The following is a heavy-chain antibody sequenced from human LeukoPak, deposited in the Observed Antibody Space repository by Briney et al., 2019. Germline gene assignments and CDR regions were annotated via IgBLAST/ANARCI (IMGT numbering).Heavy chain of an antibody. CDR1: GFTFSSYS. D-gene: IGHD1-26*01. CDR2: ISSSSSYI. V-gene: IGHV3-21*01. CDR3: ARDIAGDTKFDY. J-gene: IGHJ4*02. Sequence: SGGSLRLSCAASGFTFSSYSMNWVRQAPGKGLEWVSSISSSSSYIYYADSVKGRFTISRDNAKNSRYLQMNSLRAEDTAVYYCARDIAGDTKFDYWGQGVLVTVSS.